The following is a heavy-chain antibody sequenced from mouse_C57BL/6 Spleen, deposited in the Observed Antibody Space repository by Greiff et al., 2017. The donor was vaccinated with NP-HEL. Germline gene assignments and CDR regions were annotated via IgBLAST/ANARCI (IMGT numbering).Heavy chain of an antibody. J-gene: IGHJ3*01. D-gene: IGHD3-3*01. V-gene: IGHV1-81*01. CDR1: GYTFTSYG. Sequence: QVQLQQSGAELARPGASVKLSCKASGYTFTSYGISWVKQRTGQGLEWIGEIYPRSGNTYYNEKFKGKATLPADKSSSTAYMELRSLTSEDSAVYFCARKGTGDLFAYWGQGTLVTVSA. CDR2: IYPRSGNT. CDR3: ARKGTGDLFAY.